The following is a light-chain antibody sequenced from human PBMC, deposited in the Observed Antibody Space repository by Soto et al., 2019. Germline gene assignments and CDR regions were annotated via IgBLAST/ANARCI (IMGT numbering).Light chain of an antibody. J-gene: IGKJ4*01. CDR2: VAS. CDR1: QNINNY. Sequence: DIQMTQSPSSLSASVGDRVTITCRASQNINNYLNWYQQKPGTAPKLLIYVASSLQSGVPSRFSGSGSGTDFTLTISSLQPEDFATYYCQQSYSTPPLTFGGVTKVEIK. V-gene: IGKV1-39*01. CDR3: QQSYSTPPLT.